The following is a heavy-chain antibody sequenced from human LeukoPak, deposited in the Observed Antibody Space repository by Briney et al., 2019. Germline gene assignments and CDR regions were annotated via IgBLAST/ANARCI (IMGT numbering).Heavy chain of an antibody. CDR2: ISYDGSKK. D-gene: IGHD5-12*01. J-gene: IGHJ6*02. CDR1: GFTFSSYG. CDR3: AKDPTTRYYYYYGMDV. Sequence: PGRSLRLSCAASGFTFSSYGMHWVRQAPGKGLEWVGVISYDGSKKYYADSVKGRFTISRDNSKNTLYMQMNSLRAEDTAVYYCAKDPTTRYYYYYGMDVWGQGTTVTVSS. V-gene: IGHV3-30*18.